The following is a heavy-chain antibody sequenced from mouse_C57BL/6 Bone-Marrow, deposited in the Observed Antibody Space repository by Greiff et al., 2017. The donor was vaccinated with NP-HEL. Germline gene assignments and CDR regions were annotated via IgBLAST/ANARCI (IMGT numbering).Heavy chain of an antibody. CDR2: ISSGSSTP. CDR1: GFTFSDYG. Sequence: EVKLVESGGGLVKPGGSLKLSCAASGFTFSDYGMHWVRQAPEKGLEWVAYISSGSSTPYYADTVKGRFTITRDNAKNTLFLQMTSLRSEDTAMYYCARLGVPLDYWGQGTTLTVSS. J-gene: IGHJ2*01. V-gene: IGHV5-17*01. D-gene: IGHD5-1*01. CDR3: ARLGVPLDY.